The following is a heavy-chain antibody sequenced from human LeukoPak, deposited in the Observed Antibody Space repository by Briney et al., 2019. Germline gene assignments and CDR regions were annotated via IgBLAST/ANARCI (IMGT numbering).Heavy chain of an antibody. CDR3: ARDPGPHFDY. J-gene: IGHJ4*02. CDR1: GGTVSSYA. CDR2: IIPILGIA. D-gene: IGHD7-27*01. V-gene: IGHV1-69*04. Sequence: SVKVSCKASGGTVSSYAISLVRQAAGQGLEWMGRIIPILGIANYAQKFQGRVTITADKPTSTAYMELSSLRSEDTAVYYCARDPGPHFDYWGQGTLVTVSS.